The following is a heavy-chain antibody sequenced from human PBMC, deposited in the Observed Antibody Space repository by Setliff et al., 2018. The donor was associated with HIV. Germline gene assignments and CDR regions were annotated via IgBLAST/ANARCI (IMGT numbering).Heavy chain of an antibody. V-gene: IGHV1-69-2*01. Sequence: ASVKVSCKDSGYTFTDYYMHWVQQAPGKGLEWMGRVDPEDGETIYAEKFQGRVTITADKSTSTAYMELTSLRFDDTAMYYCVRGVQSPPHYSYYYMAVWGEGTMVTVSS. D-gene: IGHD3-3*01. CDR2: VDPEDGET. CDR3: VRGVQSPPHYSYYYMAV. J-gene: IGHJ6*03. CDR1: GYTFTDYY.